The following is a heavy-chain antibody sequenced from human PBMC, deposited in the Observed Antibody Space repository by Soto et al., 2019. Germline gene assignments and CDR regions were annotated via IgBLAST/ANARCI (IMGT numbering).Heavy chain of an antibody. J-gene: IGHJ4*02. V-gene: IGHV3-23*01. Sequence: EVQLLGSGGGSVQPGGSLRLSCAASGFTFSNYGMTLVRQAPGKGLEWLSAISDGSTFYRESVKGRFTMSRDDSINMLFLHMSSLRAEDTATYYCARLVPGTWFGDYWGQGILVSVSS. CDR2: ISDGST. CDR3: ARLVPGTWFGDY. CDR1: GFTFSNYG. D-gene: IGHD6-19*01.